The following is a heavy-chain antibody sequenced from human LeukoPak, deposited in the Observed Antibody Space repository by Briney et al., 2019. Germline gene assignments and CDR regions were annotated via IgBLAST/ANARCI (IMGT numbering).Heavy chain of an antibody. CDR1: GFTFSSYW. J-gene: IGHJ6*02. Sequence: PGGSLRLSCAASGFTFSSYWMSWVRQAPGKGLEWVANIKQDGSEKYYVDSVKGRFTISRDNAKSSLYLQMNSLRAEDTAVYYCARDVGHPLAGDYGMDVWGQGTTVTVSS. CDR3: ARDVGHPLAGDYGMDV. CDR2: IKQDGSEK. V-gene: IGHV3-7*01.